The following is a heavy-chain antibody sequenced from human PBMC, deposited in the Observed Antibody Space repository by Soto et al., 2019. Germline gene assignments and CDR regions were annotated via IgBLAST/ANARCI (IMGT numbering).Heavy chain of an antibody. CDR3: ARHSTIAVAGKPPGSNSSSWFDP. CDR1: GGSISSGGYY. V-gene: IGHV4-31*03. D-gene: IGHD6-19*01. J-gene: IGHJ5*02. Sequence: SETLSLTCTVSGGSISSGGYYWSWIRQHPGKGLEWIGYIYYSGSTYYNPSLKSRVTISVDTSKNQFSLKLSSVTAADTAVYYCARHSTIAVAGKPPGSNSSSWFDPWGEGTLVNV. CDR2: IYYSGST.